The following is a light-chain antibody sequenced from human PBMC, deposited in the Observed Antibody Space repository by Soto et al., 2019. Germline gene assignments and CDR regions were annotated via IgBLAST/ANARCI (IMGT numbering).Light chain of an antibody. Sequence: VLTQSPATLTLSPGERATLSCRASQSISTYLAWYQQIPGQAPRLLIYDASNRATGIPARFSGSGSGTDFTLTISSLEPEDFAVYYCQPRTNWPHSFTFGPGTQVDIK. CDR1: QSISTY. CDR2: DAS. CDR3: QPRTNWPHSFT. J-gene: IGKJ3*01. V-gene: IGKV3-11*01.